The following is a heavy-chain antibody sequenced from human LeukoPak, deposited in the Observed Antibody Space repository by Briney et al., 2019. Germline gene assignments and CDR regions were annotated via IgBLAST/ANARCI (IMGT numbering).Heavy chain of an antibody. CDR1: GLTFGNAW. CDR3: ARGWGGLGWFFDY. V-gene: IGHV3-33*08. J-gene: IGHJ4*02. CDR2: IWYDGSAK. Sequence: PGGSLRLSCATSGLTFGNAWMSWVRQAPGRGLEWVAIIWYDGSAKYFADSVKGRFTVSRDNSKNTLYLQMNSLRAEDTAVYYCARGWGGLGWFFDYWGQGTLVTVSS. D-gene: IGHD4-23*01.